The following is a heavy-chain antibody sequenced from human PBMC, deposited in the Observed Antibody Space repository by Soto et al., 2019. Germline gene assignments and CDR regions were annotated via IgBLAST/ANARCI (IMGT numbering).Heavy chain of an antibody. D-gene: IGHD6-6*01. V-gene: IGHV3-23*01. Sequence: GGSLRLSCAASGFTFSSYAMSWVRQAPGKGLEWVSAISGSGGSTYYADSVKGRFTISRDNSKNTLYLQMNSLRAEDTAVYYCAKSLYSSSVMNWFETWGKGTLVTVSS. J-gene: IGHJ5*02. CDR1: GFTFSSYA. CDR3: AKSLYSSSVMNWFET. CDR2: ISGSGGST.